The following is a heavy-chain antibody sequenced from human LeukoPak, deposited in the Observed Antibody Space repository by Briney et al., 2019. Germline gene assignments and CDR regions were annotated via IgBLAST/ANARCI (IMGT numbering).Heavy chain of an antibody. Sequence: SETLSLTCAVYGGSFSGYYWSWIRRPPGKGLEWIGEINHSGSTNYNPSLKSRVTISVDTSKNQFSLKLSSVTAADTAVYYCARGPVIAVAGTRTYYYYYYGMDVWGQGTTVTVSS. CDR2: INHSGST. CDR3: ARGPVIAVAGTRTYYYYYYGMDV. V-gene: IGHV4-34*01. CDR1: GGSFSGYY. D-gene: IGHD6-19*01. J-gene: IGHJ6*02.